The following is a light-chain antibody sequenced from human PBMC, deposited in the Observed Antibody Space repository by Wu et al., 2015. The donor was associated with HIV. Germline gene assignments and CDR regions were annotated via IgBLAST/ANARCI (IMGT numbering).Light chain of an antibody. CDR2: DAS. J-gene: IGKJ5*01. Sequence: SASIGDRVNITCRASQTFYLSSWYQQTQAKPLGSFIYDASTLQRGVSSRFSGSGSGTDFTLTISGLQREDFAIYFCQQLNSFPLTFGLGSRLEI. V-gene: IGKV1-12*01. CDR3: QQLNSFPLT. CDR1: QTFYL.